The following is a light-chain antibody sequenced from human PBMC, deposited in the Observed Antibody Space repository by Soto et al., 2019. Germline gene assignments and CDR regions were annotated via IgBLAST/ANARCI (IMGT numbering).Light chain of an antibody. CDR1: QNVTSN. V-gene: IGKV3-15*01. CDR2: GTS. J-gene: IGKJ1*01. Sequence: MVMTQSPATLSASPGERATLSCRTSQNVTSNLAWYQLKPGQTPSLLIYGTSTKAPDIPVTFSGSGSATEFTLTIATVQSGDSAVYYCQQYDDWGFRPGTKVEIK. CDR3: QQYDDWG.